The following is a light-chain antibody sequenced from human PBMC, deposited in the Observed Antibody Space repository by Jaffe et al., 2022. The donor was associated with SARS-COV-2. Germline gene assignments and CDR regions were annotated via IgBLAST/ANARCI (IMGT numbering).Light chain of an antibody. CDR1: QSLVCSDGNTY. J-gene: IGKJ1*01. CDR3: LQGTHWPWT. V-gene: IGKV2-30*01. CDR2: EVS. Sequence: DVVMTQSPLSLPVTLGQPASISCRSSQSLVCSDGNTYLNWFQQRPGQSPRRLIYEVSDRDSGVPDRFSGSGSGTDFTLKISRVEAEDVGVYYCLQGTHWPWTFGQGTKVEIK.